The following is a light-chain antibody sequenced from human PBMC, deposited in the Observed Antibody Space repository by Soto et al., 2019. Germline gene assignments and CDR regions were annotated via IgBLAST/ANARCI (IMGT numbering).Light chain of an antibody. CDR3: RQGAQWLIT. V-gene: IGKV2-30*02. CDR2: KVS. J-gene: IGKJ5*01. Sequence: LSVLSVSVTLGQPASLSCRSDESLVHSDGIAYFSWFQQRPGRSPRRLIYKVSNRDSGVPARFIGSGSGTDLALKSGMVEAEDVGVCYWRQGAQWLITCGQGTRLEI. CDR1: ESLVHSDGIAY.